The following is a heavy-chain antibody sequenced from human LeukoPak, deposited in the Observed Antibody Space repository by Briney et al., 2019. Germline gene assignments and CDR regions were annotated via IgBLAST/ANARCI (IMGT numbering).Heavy chain of an antibody. CDR2: ISSGGSTI. J-gene: IGHJ4*02. D-gene: IGHD2-8*02. CDR3: ARDETGVGSGGIYF. Sequence: GGSLRLSCAASGFTFSSYSINWVRQAPGRGLVWVAYISSGGSTIYYADSVRGRFTISRDSARNSVYLQMNSLRDEDTAVYYCARDETGVGSGGIYFWGQGTLVTVSS. CDR1: GFTFSSYS. V-gene: IGHV3-48*02.